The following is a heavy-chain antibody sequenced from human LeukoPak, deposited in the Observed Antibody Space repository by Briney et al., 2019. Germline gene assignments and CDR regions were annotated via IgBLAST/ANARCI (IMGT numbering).Heavy chain of an antibody. CDR3: ARDSHSLRWYL. CDR1: YDFISDYY. Sequence: SETLSLTCTVSYDFISDYYWSWLRQPPGKGLEWIGYISYSGSTNYSPSLNSRVTTSIDTSKRQFSLRLSSVTAADTAVYYCARDSHSLRWYLWGRGTLVTVSS. D-gene: IGHD3-10*01. V-gene: IGHV4-59*01. CDR2: ISYSGST. J-gene: IGHJ2*01.